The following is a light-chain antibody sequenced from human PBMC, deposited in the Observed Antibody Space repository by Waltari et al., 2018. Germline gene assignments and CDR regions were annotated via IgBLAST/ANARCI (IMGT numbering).Light chain of an antibody. CDR2: DVN. V-gene: IGLV2-14*03. J-gene: IGLJ2*01. CDR3: SSYISSDIPVV. Sequence: QSALTQPASVSGSPGQSITISCTGTSSDIGGYNFVSWYQQYPGKVPKLIIYDVNNRPSGVSNRFAGSKSGDTASLTISGLQAEDEADYYCSSYISSDIPVVFGGGTKLTVI. CDR1: SSDIGGYNF.